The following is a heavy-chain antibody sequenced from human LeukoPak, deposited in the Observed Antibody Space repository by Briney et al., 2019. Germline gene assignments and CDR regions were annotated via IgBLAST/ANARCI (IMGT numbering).Heavy chain of an antibody. CDR2: TSAYNGNT. Sequence: ASVKVSCKASGYTFTSYGISWVRQAPGQGLEWMGWTSAYNGNTNYAQKLQGRVTMTTDTSTSTAYMELRSLRSADTAVYYCARDSSGWETFDYWGQGTLVTVSS. CDR1: GYTFTSYG. V-gene: IGHV1-18*01. D-gene: IGHD6-19*01. J-gene: IGHJ4*02. CDR3: ARDSSGWETFDY.